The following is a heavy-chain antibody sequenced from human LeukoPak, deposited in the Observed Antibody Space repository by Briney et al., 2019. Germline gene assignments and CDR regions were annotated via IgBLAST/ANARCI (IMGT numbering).Heavy chain of an antibody. J-gene: IGHJ4*02. D-gene: IGHD3-16*01. CDR1: GDSVSSNSAA. CDR3: ARSRGDLEDH. CDR2: TYYRSKWFN. V-gene: IGHV6-1*01. Sequence: SQTLSLTCAISGDSVSSNSAAWNWIRQSSSRGLEWLGRTYYRSKWFNDYAPSVKGRITINPDTSKNQFSLQLNSVTPEDTAVYYCARSRGDLEDHWGQGTLVTVSS.